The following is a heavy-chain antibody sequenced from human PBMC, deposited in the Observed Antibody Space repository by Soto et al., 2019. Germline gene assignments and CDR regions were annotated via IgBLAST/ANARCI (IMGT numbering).Heavy chain of an antibody. CDR1: GFTFSSYA. J-gene: IGHJ3*02. V-gene: IGHV3-64D*06. CDR2: ISSNGGST. D-gene: IGHD3-16*02. CDR3: VKSDYVWGSYRMGAFDI. Sequence: GGSLRLSCSASGFTFSSYAMHRVRQAPGKGLEYVSAISSNGGSTYYADSVKGRFTISRDNSKNTLYLQMSSLRAEDTAVYYCVKSDYVWGSYRMGAFDIWGQGTMVTVSS.